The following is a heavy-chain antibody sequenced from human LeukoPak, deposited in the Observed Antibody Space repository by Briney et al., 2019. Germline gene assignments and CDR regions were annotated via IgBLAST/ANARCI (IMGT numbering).Heavy chain of an antibody. CDR1: GGTFSSYA. V-gene: IGHV1-69*05. J-gene: IGHJ4*02. Sequence: SVKVSCKASGGTFSSYAISLVRQAPGQGLEWMGGIIPIFGTANYAQKFQGRVTITTDESTSTAYMELSSLRSEDTAVYYCARGPGIAAAGIFDYWGQGTLVTVSS. CDR3: ARGPGIAAAGIFDY. D-gene: IGHD6-13*01. CDR2: IIPIFGTA.